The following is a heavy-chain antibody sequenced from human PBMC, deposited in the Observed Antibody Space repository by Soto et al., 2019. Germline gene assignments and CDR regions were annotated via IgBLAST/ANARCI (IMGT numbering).Heavy chain of an antibody. D-gene: IGHD6-13*01. CDR2: IYYSGST. J-gene: IGHJ6*02. V-gene: IGHV4-59*01. Sequence: ALSLTCTVSGGSISSYYWSWIRQPPGKGLEWIGYIYYSGSTNYNPSLKSRVTISVDTSKNQFSLKLSSVTAADTAVYYCARDSSRIAAAGPPIYYYYYGMDVWGQGTTVTVSS. CDR3: ARDSSRIAAAGPPIYYYYYGMDV. CDR1: GGSISSYY.